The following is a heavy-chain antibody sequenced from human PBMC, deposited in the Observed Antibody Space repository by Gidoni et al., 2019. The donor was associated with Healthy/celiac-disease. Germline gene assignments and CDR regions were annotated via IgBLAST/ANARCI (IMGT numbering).Heavy chain of an antibody. CDR2: ISGSGGST. D-gene: IGHD1-1*01. V-gene: IGHV3-23*01. J-gene: IGHJ3*02. CDR1: GLPFSSYA. Sequence: EVQLFELGGGFVQPGGSLRLSCDASGLPFSSYAMRWVRQAPGKGMEWVSAISGSGGSTYYADSVKGRFTISRDNSKNTLYLQMNSLRAEDTAVYYCAKANWNAIPDAFDIWGQGTMVTVSS. CDR3: AKANWNAIPDAFDI.